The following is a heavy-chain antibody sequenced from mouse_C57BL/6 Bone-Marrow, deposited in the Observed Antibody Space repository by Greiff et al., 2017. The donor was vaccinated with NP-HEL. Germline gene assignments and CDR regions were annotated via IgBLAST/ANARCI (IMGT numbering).Heavy chain of an antibody. D-gene: IGHD2-1*01. Sequence: DVMLVESGGDLVKPGGSLKLSCAASGFTFSSYGMSWVRQTPDKRLEWVATISSGGSYTYYPDSVKGRFTISRDNAKNTLYLQMSSLKSEDTAMYYCARDLLLFAYWGQGTLVTVSA. J-gene: IGHJ3*01. CDR2: ISSGGSYT. CDR3: ARDLLLFAY. CDR1: GFTFSSYG. V-gene: IGHV5-6*02.